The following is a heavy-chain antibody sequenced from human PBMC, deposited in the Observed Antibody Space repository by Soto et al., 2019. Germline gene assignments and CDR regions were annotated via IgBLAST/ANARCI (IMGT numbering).Heavy chain of an antibody. CDR1: GGTFSSYA. CDR2: IIPIFGTA. D-gene: IGHD2-15*01. V-gene: IGHV1-69*01. Sequence: QVQLVQSGAEVKKPGSSVKVSCKASGGTFSSYAISWVRQAPGQGLEWMGGIIPIFGTANYAQKFQGRVTITADESTSTAYMELSSLRSEDTAVYYCARDGRVVVVAAAPYYYYGRDVWGQGTTVTVSS. CDR3: ARDGRVVVVAAAPYYYYGRDV. J-gene: IGHJ6*02.